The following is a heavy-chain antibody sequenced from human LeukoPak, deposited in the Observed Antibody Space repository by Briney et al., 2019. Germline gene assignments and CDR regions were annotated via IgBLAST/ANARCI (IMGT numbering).Heavy chain of an antibody. CDR1: GGSFSGYY. D-gene: IGHD7-27*01. V-gene: IGHV4-34*01. Sequence: SETLSLTCAVYGGSFSGYYWSWIRQPPGKGLEWIGEINHSGSTNYNPSLKSRVTISVDTSKNEFSLKLTSVTAADTAVYYCARRYLTGWFDPWGQGTLVTVSS. J-gene: IGHJ5*02. CDR3: ARRYLTGWFDP. CDR2: INHSGST.